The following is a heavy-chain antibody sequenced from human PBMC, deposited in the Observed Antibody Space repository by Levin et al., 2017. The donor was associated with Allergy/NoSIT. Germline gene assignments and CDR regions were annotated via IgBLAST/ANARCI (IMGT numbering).Heavy chain of an antibody. CDR1: GFTFSSYE. V-gene: IGHV3-48*03. D-gene: IGHD1-26*01. CDR2: ISSSGGTM. Sequence: LSLTCAASGFTFSSYEMNWVRQAPGKGPEWVSYISSSGGTMYYADSVKGRFTISRDNSLYLQIDSLRAEDTALYYCARGAVGGDVGSFDLWGQGTMVTVSS. CDR3: ARGAVGGDVGSFDL. J-gene: IGHJ3*01.